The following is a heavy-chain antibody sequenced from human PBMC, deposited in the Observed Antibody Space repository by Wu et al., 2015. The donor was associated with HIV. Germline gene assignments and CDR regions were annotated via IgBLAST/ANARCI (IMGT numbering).Heavy chain of an antibody. Sequence: QVQLVQSGAEVKKPGSSVKVSCKASGGTFSSYAISWVRQAPGQGLEWMGRIIPIFGTANYAQKFQGRVTITADESTSTAYMELSSLRSEDTAVYYCARDSNCSSTSCYSYYYYGMDVWGQGTTVTVSS. CDR2: IIPIFGTA. CDR3: ARDSNCSSTSCYSYYYYGMDV. D-gene: IGHD2-2*02. V-gene: IGHV1-69*13. J-gene: IGHJ6*02. CDR1: GGTFSSYA.